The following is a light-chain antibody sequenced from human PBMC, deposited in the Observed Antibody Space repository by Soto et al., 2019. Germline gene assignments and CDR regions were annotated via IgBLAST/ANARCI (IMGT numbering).Light chain of an antibody. CDR3: LQDHNYPRT. CDR1: QDISNY. J-gene: IGKJ4*01. V-gene: IGKV1-6*01. CDR2: AAS. Sequence: IQVNQSPPSLSASLAVRVTIGGQASQDISNYLNCYQHQPGKAPKLLIYAASSLQTGVPSRFSGSGSGTDFTLTISSLQPEDFATYYCLQDHNYPRTFGEGTKVDIK.